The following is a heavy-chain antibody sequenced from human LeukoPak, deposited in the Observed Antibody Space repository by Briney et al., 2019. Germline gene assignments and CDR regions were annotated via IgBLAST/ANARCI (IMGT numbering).Heavy chain of an antibody. CDR3: ARLHRSGWDPLFDY. Sequence: PSETLSLTCTVSGGSISSYYWSWIRQPPGKGLEWIGYIYTRVSTNYNPSLKSRVTISVDTSKNQFSLKLSSVTAADTAVYYCARLHRSGWDPLFDYWGQGTLVTVSS. V-gene: IGHV4-4*09. J-gene: IGHJ4*02. CDR2: IYTRVST. D-gene: IGHD6-19*01. CDR1: GGSISSYY.